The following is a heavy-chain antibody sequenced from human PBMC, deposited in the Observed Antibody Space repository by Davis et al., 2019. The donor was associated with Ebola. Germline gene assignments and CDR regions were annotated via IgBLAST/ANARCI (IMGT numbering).Heavy chain of an antibody. Sequence: GESLKISCAASGFTVSSNYMSWVRQTPGKGLEWVSVIYSGGSTYYADSVKGRFTISRHNSKNTLYLQMNSLRAEDTAVYYCAKGGARYFYHYYGMDVWGQGTTVTVSS. CDR3: AKGGARYFYHYYGMDV. CDR1: GFTVSSNY. V-gene: IGHV3-53*04. D-gene: IGHD2/OR15-2a*01. J-gene: IGHJ6*02. CDR2: IYSGGST.